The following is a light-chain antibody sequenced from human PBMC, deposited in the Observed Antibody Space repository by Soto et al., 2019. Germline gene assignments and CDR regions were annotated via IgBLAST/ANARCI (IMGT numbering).Light chain of an antibody. CDR1: QSVSSSY. CDR2: GAS. Sequence: EIVLTQSPATLSLSPGERATLSCRASQSVSSSYLAWYQQKPGQAPRLLIFGASSRATGIPDRFSGSGSGTDFTLTISRLEPEDFAVYYCQQYGSSPGKFGQGTKVDIK. V-gene: IGKV3-20*01. CDR3: QQYGSSPGK. J-gene: IGKJ1*01.